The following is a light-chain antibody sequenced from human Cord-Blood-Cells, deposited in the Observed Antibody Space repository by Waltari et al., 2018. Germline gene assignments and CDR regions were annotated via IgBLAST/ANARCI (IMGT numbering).Light chain of an antibody. CDR3: SSYTSSSTLVV. J-gene: IGLJ2*01. V-gene: IGLV2-14*01. Sequence: QSALTQPASVYGSPGQSITISCTGTSSDVGGYNYVYWYQQHPGKAPKLMIYEVSNRPSGVSNRFSGSKSGNTASLTISGLQAEDEADYYCSSYTSSSTLVVFGGGTKLTVL. CDR2: EVS. CDR1: SSDVGGYNY.